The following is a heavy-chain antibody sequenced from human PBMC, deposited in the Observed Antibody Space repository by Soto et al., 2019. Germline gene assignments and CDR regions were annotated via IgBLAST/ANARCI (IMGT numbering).Heavy chain of an antibody. CDR1: GGSVSSGSYY. J-gene: IGHJ6*02. CDR3: ARDRWDYGDYDYYYGMDV. V-gene: IGHV4-61*01. CDR2: IYYSGST. Sequence: SETLSLTCTVSGGSVSSGSYYWSWIRQPPGKGLEWIGYIYYSGSTNYNPSLKSRVTISVDTSKNQFSLKLSSVTAADTAVYYCARDRWDYGDYDYYYGMDVWGQGTTVTVSS. D-gene: IGHD4-17*01.